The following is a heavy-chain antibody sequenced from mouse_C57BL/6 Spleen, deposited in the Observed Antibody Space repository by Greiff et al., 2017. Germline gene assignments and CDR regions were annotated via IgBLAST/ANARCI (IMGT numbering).Heavy chain of an antibody. CDR2: IYPRSGNT. V-gene: IGHV1-81*01. J-gene: IGHJ4*01. Sequence: QVQPQQSGAELARPGASVKLSCKASGYTFTSYGISWVKQRTGQGLEWIGEIYPRSGNTYYNEKFKGKATLTADKSSSTAYMELRSLTSEDSAVYFCARDSSGYYTMDYWGQGTSVTVSS. CDR1: GYTFTSYG. D-gene: IGHD1-1*01. CDR3: ARDSSGYYTMDY.